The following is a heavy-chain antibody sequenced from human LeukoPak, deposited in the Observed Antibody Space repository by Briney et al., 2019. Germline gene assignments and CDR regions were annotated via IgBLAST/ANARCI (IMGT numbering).Heavy chain of an antibody. Sequence: PGGSLRLSCAASGFTFSSYSMNWVRQAPGKGLEWVSSISSSSSHIYYADSVKGRFTISRDNAKNSLYLQMNSLRAEDTAVYYCARDGGIAVAGPSEGSFDYWGQGTLVTVSS. D-gene: IGHD6-19*01. V-gene: IGHV3-21*01. CDR3: ARDGGIAVAGPSEGSFDY. CDR2: ISSSSSHI. CDR1: GFTFSSYS. J-gene: IGHJ4*02.